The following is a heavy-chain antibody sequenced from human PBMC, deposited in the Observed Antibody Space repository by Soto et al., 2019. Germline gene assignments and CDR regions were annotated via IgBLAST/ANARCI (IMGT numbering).Heavy chain of an antibody. CDR1: GFTFSSYG. V-gene: IGHV3-33*01. J-gene: IGHJ3*02. Sequence: QVQLVESGGGVVQPGRSLRLSCAASGFTFSSYGMHWVRQAPGKGLEWVAVIWYDGSNKYYADSVKGRFTISRDNSKNTLYLQMNSLRAEDTAVYYCARGGYYDPYDAFDIWGQGTMVTVSS. CDR2: IWYDGSNK. CDR3: ARGGYYDPYDAFDI. D-gene: IGHD3-22*01.